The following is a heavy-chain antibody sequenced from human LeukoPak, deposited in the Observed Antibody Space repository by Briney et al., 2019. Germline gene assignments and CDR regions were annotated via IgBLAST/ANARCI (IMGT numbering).Heavy chain of an antibody. CDR1: GGSISSYY. J-gene: IGHJ5*02. D-gene: IGHD2-2*01. V-gene: IGHV4-4*08. CDR2: IYTSGST. CDR3: AREYCSSTSCFPEMDWFDP. Sequence: SETLSLTCTVSGGSISSYYWSWIRQPPGKGLEWIGRIYTSGSTNYNPSLKSRVTISVDTSKNQFSLKLSSVTAADTAVYYCAREYCSSTSCFPEMDWFDPWGQGTLVTVSS.